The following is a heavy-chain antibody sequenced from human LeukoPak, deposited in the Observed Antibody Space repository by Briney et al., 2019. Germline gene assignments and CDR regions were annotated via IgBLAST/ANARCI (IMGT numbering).Heavy chain of an antibody. CDR2: IIVGRGAT. J-gene: IGHJ3*02. CDR3: AAELYGVYTDCCTFHI. CDR1: GFTFSTSA. Sequence: GASVKVSCKTSGFTFSTSAVQWVRQARGQRLEWIGWIIVGRGATNYAQSLQGRFTITRDMSTNTAYMELGSLGAEDSAVYYCAAELYGVYTDCCTFHIWGQGTMVTVSS. D-gene: IGHD4-17*01. V-gene: IGHV1-58*01.